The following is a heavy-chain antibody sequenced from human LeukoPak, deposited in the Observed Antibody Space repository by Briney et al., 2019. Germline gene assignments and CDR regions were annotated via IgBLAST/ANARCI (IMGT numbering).Heavy chain of an antibody. CDR3: EKVDGLWRSIAFYL. V-gene: IGHV3-30*18. J-gene: IGHJ3*01. CDR1: GFTFTTFG. CDR2: ISSDGSKK. D-gene: IGHD2-21*01. Sequence: GGSLTLTCAASGFTFTTFGWHWVRQAPGKGLEWVAVISSDGSKKYYADSVKGRFTICRDNSKNTLYLQMNSLRADDTALYYCEKVDGLWRSIAFYLWGEGTMVTVSS.